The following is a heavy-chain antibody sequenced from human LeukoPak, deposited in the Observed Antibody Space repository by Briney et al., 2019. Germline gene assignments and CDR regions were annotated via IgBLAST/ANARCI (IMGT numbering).Heavy chain of an antibody. CDR1: GFTFSSYS. CDR2: ISSSSSYI. Sequence: PGGSLRLSCAASGFTFSSYSMNWVRQAPGKGLEWVSSISSSSSYIYYADSVKGRFTISRGNAKNSLYLQMNSLRAEDTAVYYCASRYCSGGSCYLSFDYWGQGTLVTVSS. D-gene: IGHD2-15*01. J-gene: IGHJ4*02. CDR3: ASRYCSGGSCYLSFDY. V-gene: IGHV3-21*01.